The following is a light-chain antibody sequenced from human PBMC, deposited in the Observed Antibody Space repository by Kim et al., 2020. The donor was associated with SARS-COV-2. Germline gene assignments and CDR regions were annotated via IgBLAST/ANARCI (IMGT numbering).Light chain of an antibody. J-gene: IGKJ3*01. CDR2: GAS. CDR3: QQYGSSPPKFT. Sequence: GARATLSCRASQSVSSSSLAWYQQKPGQAPRLLIYGASSRAAGIPDRFSGSGSGTDFTLTISRLEPEDFAVYYCQQYGSSPPKFTFGPGTKVDIK. CDR1: QSVSSSS. V-gene: IGKV3-20*01.